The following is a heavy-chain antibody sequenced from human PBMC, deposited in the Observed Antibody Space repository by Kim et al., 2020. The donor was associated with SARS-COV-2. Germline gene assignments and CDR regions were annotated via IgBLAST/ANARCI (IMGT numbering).Heavy chain of an antibody. CDR2: FDPEDGET. CDR3: ATARVDTAMVTGDYYYYGMDV. Sequence: ASVKVSCKVSGYTLTELSMHWVRQAPGKGLEWMGGFDPEDGETIYAQKFQGRVTMTEDTSTDTAYMELSSLRSEDTAVYYCATARVDTAMVTGDYYYYGMDVWGQGTTGNGS. J-gene: IGHJ6*02. V-gene: IGHV1-24*01. CDR1: GYTLTELS. D-gene: IGHD5-18*01.